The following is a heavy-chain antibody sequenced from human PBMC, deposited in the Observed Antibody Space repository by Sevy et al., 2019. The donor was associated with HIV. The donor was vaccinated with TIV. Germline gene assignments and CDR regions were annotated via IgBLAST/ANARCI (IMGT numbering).Heavy chain of an antibody. V-gene: IGHV3-23*01. CDR3: AGIFGDLFDY. CDR1: GFTFSSYA. CDR2: SSGSGGST. D-gene: IGHD3-3*01. Sequence: GGSLRLSCAASGFTFSSYAMSWVRLAPGKGLEWVSDSSGSGGSTYYADSVKGRFTISRDNSKNTLYLQMNSLRAEDTAVYYCAGIFGDLFDYWGQGTLVTVSS. J-gene: IGHJ4*02.